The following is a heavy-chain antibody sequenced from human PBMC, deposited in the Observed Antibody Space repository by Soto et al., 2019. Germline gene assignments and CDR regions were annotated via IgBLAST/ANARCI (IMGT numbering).Heavy chain of an antibody. D-gene: IGHD1-20*01. CDR3: ARGGHGITGTTPPPAFDY. CDR2: IYYSGST. CDR1: GGSISSGGYY. J-gene: IGHJ4*02. V-gene: IGHV4-31*03. Sequence: SETLSLTCTVSGGSISSGGYYWSWIRQHPGKGLEWIGYIYYSGSTYYNPSLKSRVTISVDTSKNQFSLKLSSVTAADTAVYYCARGGHGITGTTPPPAFDYWGQGTLVTVSS.